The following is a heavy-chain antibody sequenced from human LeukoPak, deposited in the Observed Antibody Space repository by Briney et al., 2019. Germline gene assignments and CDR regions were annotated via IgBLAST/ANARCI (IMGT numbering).Heavy chain of an antibody. D-gene: IGHD3-22*01. Sequence: SETLSLTCTVSGGSISSGGYYWSWIRQHPGKGLEWIGCIYYSGSTYYNPSLKSRVTISVDTSKNQFSLKLSSVTAADTAVYYCARETTHYDRSGYYLDDWGQGTLVTVSS. CDR1: GGSISSGGYY. V-gene: IGHV4-31*03. CDR3: ARETTHYDRSGYYLDD. J-gene: IGHJ4*02. CDR2: IYYSGST.